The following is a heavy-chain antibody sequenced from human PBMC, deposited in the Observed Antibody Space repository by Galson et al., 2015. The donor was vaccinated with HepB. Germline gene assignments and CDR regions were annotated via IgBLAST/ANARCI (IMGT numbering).Heavy chain of an antibody. Sequence: SLRLSCAASGFTFSTYSMNWLRRAPGKGLEWVSSITSSSTYIYYADSVRGRFTISRDNAKNSLYLQMSSLRADDTAVYYCARVIQLYMAVDYWGPGTPVTVSS. D-gene: IGHD5-18*01. J-gene: IGHJ4*02. CDR2: ITSSSTYI. V-gene: IGHV3-21*01. CDR3: ARVIQLYMAVDY. CDR1: GFTFSTYS.